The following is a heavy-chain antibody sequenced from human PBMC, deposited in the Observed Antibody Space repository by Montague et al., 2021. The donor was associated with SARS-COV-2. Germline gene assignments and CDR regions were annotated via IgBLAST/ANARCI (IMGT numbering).Heavy chain of an antibody. CDR2: IYYSGST. V-gene: IGHV4-39*01. J-gene: IGHJ6*02. Sequence: SETLSLTCTVSGGSISSSSSYWGWIRQPPGKGLEWIGSIYYSGSTYYNPSLKSRVTTSVDTSKNQFSLKLSSATAADTAVYYCARQVTGRYLVWIRYGMDVWGQGTTVTVPS. CDR3: ARQVTGRYLVWIRYGMDV. D-gene: IGHD3-9*01. CDR1: GGSISSSSSY.